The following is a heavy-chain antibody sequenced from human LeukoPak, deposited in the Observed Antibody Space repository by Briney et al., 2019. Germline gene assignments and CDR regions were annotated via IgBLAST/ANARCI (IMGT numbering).Heavy chain of an antibody. V-gene: IGHV1-2*02. CDR2: INPNSGDT. CDR1: GYTFTGYY. J-gene: IGHJ4*02. D-gene: IGHD2-2*01. Sequence: ASVKVSCKASGYTFTGYYMHWVRQAPGQGLEWMGWINPNSGDTNYAQKFQGRVTMTRDTSISTAYMELSRLRSDDTAVYYCAREYCSSTSCYFRGHFDYWGQGTLVTVSS. CDR3: AREYCSSTSCYFRGHFDY.